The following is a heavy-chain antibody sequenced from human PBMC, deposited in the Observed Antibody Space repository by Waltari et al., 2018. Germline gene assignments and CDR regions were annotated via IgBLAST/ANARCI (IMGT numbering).Heavy chain of an antibody. CDR3: VVPETGTTGYYYYMDV. CDR1: GFTFSSYS. V-gene: IGHV3-21*01. D-gene: IGHD1-1*01. Sequence: EVQLVESGGGLVKPGGSLRLSCAASGFTFSSYSMNWVRQAPGKGLEWVSSISSSSSYIYYADSVKGRFTISRDNAKNSLYLQMNSLRAEDTAVYYCVVPETGTTGYYYYMDVWGKGTTVIVSS. J-gene: IGHJ6*03. CDR2: ISSSSSYI.